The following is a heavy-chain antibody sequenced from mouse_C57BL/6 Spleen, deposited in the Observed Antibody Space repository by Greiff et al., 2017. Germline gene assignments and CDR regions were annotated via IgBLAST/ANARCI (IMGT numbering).Heavy chain of an antibody. Sequence: EVKLVESGGGLVQPGGSLKLSCAASGFTFSDYYMYWVRQTPETRLEWVAYISNGGGSTYYPDTVKGRFTISRDNAKNTLYLQMSRLKSEDTAMYYCAREGTTVFDYWGQGTTLTVSS. V-gene: IGHV5-12*01. D-gene: IGHD1-1*01. J-gene: IGHJ2*01. CDR3: AREGTTVFDY. CDR2: ISNGGGST. CDR1: GFTFSDYY.